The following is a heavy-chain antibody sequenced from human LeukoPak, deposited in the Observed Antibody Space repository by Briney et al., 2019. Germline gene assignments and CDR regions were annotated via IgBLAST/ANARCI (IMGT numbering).Heavy chain of an antibody. J-gene: IGHJ4*02. V-gene: IGHV3-53*01. CDR2: LYSGGNT. Sequence: TGGSLRLSSVVSGFTVSSNYMSWVRQAPGKGLEWVSVLYSGGNTYHADSVKGRFTISRDNSKNTLYLQMNSLRAEDTAVYYCAREGASSGFGYWGQGTLVTVSS. CDR3: AREGASSGFGY. D-gene: IGHD6-25*01. CDR1: GFTVSSNY.